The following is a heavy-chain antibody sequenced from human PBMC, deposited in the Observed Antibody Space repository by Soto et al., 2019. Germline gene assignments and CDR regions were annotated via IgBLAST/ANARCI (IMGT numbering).Heavy chain of an antibody. Sequence: SVKVSCKASGGTFSSYAISWVRQAPGQGLEWMGGIIPIFGTANYAQKFQGRVTITADESTSTAYMELSSLRSEDTAVYYCARVQGGSGSYYNVPYYYGMDVWGQGATVTVSS. V-gene: IGHV1-69*13. D-gene: IGHD3-10*01. CDR2: IIPIFGTA. J-gene: IGHJ6*02. CDR1: GGTFSSYA. CDR3: ARVQGGSGSYYNVPYYYGMDV.